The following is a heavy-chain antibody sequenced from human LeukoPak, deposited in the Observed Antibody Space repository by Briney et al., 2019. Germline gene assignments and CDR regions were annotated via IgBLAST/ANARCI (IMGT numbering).Heavy chain of an antibody. CDR3: ARDLRAWDAFDI. V-gene: IGHV3-23*01. Sequence: GGSLRLSCAAPGFTFSSYGMSWVRQAPGKGLEWVSAISGSGGSTYYADSVKGRFTISRDNSKNTLYLQMNSLRAEDTAVYYCARDLRAWDAFDIWGQGTMVTVSS. CDR1: GFTFSSYG. D-gene: IGHD3-9*01. J-gene: IGHJ3*02. CDR2: ISGSGGST.